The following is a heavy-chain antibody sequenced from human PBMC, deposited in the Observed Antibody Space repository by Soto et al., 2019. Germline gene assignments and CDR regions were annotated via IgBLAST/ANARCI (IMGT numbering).Heavy chain of an antibody. Sequence: SETLSLTCTVSGGSISSYYWSWIRQPPGKGLEWIGYIYYSGSTNYNPSLKSRVTISVDTSKNQFSLKLSSVTAADTAVYYCARKVPWAGYSYGWAFDIWGQGTMVTVSS. CDR2: IYYSGST. J-gene: IGHJ3*02. D-gene: IGHD5-18*01. CDR1: GGSISSYY. CDR3: ARKVPWAGYSYGWAFDI. V-gene: IGHV4-59*01.